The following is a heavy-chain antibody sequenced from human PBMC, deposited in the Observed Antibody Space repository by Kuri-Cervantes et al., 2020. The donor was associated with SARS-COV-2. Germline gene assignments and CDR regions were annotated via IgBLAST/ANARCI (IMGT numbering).Heavy chain of an antibody. Sequence: GGSLRLSCAASGFTFSSYEMNWVRQAPGKGLEWVSYISSSSSTIYYADSVKGRFTISRDNAKNSLYLQMNSLKTEDTAVYYCTTLASGIVVVPAAITYYYYMDVWGKGTTVTVSS. V-gene: IGHV3-48*01. D-gene: IGHD2-2*02. J-gene: IGHJ6*03. CDR1: GFTFSSYE. CDR3: TTLASGIVVVPAAITYYYYMDV. CDR2: ISSSSSTI.